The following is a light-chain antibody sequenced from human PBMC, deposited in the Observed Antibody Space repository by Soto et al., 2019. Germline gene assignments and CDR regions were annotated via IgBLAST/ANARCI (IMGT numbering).Light chain of an antibody. CDR3: QQFYTAPWK. CDR2: WAS. Sequence: DIVMTQSPESLAVSLGERATINCKSSQNLLYISNNKNYLAWYQQKPGQPPKLLAYWASTREPGVPDRFSGSGSGTEFTLTISSLQVEDVAVYYCQQFYTAPWKFGQGTKVEI. J-gene: IGKJ1*01. CDR1: QNLLYISNNKNY. V-gene: IGKV4-1*01.